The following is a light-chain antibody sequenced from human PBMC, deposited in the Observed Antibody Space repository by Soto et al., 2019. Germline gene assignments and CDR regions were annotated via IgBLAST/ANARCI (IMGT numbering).Light chain of an antibody. CDR1: QSVSSSY. J-gene: IGKJ2*01. Sequence: EIVLTQSPGTRSLSPGERATLSCRASQSVSSSYLAWDQQKPGQAPRLLIYGASSRATGIPDRFSGSESGTDCPRTISRLEPDDVAVYYCQQYGSSPGYTFGQGTKLEIK. V-gene: IGKV3-20*01. CDR3: QQYGSSPGYT. CDR2: GAS.